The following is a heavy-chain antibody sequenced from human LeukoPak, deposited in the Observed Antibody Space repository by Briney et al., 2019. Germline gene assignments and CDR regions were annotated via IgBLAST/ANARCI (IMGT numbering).Heavy chain of an antibody. CDR2: ISGSGTYI. J-gene: IGHJ3*02. Sequence: GGSLRLSCVASGFTFSNYNMNWVRQAPGKGLEWVSSISGSGTYIYYADSQKGRFTISRNNAKNSLYLQTNSLRAEDTAVYYCAREPYYDFWSDYGTEAFDIWGQGTMVTVSS. CDR1: GFTFSNYN. V-gene: IGHV3-21*06. D-gene: IGHD3-3*01. CDR3: AREPYYDFWSDYGTEAFDI.